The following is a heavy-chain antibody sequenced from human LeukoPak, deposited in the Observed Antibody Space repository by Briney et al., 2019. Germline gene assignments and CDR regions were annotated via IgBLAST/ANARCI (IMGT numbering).Heavy chain of an antibody. CDR2: ISYDGSNK. CDR3: AKDEAIQGAFDI. CDR1: GFAFSDYS. J-gene: IGHJ3*02. V-gene: IGHV3-30*18. Sequence: AGGSLRLSCAASGFAFSDYSMNWVRQAPGKGLEWVAVISYDGSNKYYADSVKGRFTISRDNSKNTLYLKMNSLRAEDTAVYYCAKDEAIQGAFDIWGQGTMVTVSS.